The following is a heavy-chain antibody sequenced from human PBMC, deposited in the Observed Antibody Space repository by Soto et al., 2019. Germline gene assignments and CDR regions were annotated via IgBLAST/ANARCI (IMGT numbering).Heavy chain of an antibody. V-gene: IGHV3-48*04. CDR3: TRELAY. CDR2: IRDSSITI. Sequence: EVQLVESGGGLVQPGGSLRLSCAASGFTFNSHTMNWVRQAPGKGLEWLSYIRDSSITIYYADSVKGRFTISRDNAKNSLYLQMNSLRAEDTAVYYCTRELAYWGQGTLVTVSA. J-gene: IGHJ4*02. CDR1: GFTFNSHT.